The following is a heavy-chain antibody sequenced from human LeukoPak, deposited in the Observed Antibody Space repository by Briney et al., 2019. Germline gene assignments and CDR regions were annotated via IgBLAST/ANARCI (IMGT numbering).Heavy chain of an antibody. CDR2: INHGGST. V-gene: IGHV4-34*01. J-gene: IGHJ3*02. CDR3: ARDSYYYDSSGYYGGAFDI. CDR1: GGSFSGDF. D-gene: IGHD3-22*01. Sequence: SETLSLTCAVYGGSFSGDFWSWIRQSPGKGLEWIGEINHGGSTTYNPSLQSRVTISVDTSKNQFSLKLSSVTAADTAVYYCARDSYYYDSSGYYGGAFDIWGQGTMVTVSS.